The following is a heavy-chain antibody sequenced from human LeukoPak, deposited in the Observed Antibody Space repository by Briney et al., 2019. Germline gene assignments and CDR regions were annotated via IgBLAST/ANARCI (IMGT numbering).Heavy chain of an antibody. J-gene: IGHJ5*02. Sequence: GGSLRLSCAASGFTFDDYAMHWVRQAPGKGLEWVSLISGDGGSTYYADSVKGRFTISRDNSKNSLYLQMNSLRAEDTAVYYCARGIVAPNWFDPWGQGTLVTVSS. CDR2: ISGDGGST. CDR1: GFTFDDYA. D-gene: IGHD6-13*01. CDR3: ARGIVAPNWFDP. V-gene: IGHV3-43*02.